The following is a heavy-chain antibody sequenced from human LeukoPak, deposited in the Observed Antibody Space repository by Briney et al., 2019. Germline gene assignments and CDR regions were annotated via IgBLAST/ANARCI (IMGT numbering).Heavy chain of an antibody. D-gene: IGHD5-18*01. J-gene: IGHJ4*02. CDR2: IIPIFGTA. Sequence: SVKVSCKASGGTFSSYAISWVRQAPGQGLEWMGGIIPIFGTANYAQKFQGRVTITADESTSTAYMELSSLRSKDTAVYYCARSTVDTAMVSPRSFDYWGQGTLVTVSS. V-gene: IGHV1-69*13. CDR1: GGTFSSYA. CDR3: ARSTVDTAMVSPRSFDY.